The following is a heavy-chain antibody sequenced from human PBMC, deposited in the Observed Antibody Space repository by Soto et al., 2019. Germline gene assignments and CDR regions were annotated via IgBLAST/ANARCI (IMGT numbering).Heavy chain of an antibody. V-gene: IGHV4-31*03. Sequence: SETLSFTCTVSGGSISSGGYYWSWIRQHPGKGLEWIGYIYYSGSTYYNPSLKSRVTMSVDTSKNQFSLRLSSVTAADTAVYYCARESVVVAATRYYYYGMDVWGQGTTVTVSS. CDR2: IYYSGST. J-gene: IGHJ6*02. CDR1: GGSISSGGYY. CDR3: ARESVVVAATRYYYYGMDV. D-gene: IGHD2-15*01.